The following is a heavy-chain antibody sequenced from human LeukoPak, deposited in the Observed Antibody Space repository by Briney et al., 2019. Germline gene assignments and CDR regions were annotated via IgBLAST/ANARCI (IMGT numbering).Heavy chain of an antibody. CDR3: ARANYDILTGYSPRHDY. CDR1: GYTFTGYY. J-gene: IGHJ4*02. D-gene: IGHD3-9*01. V-gene: IGHV1-2*06. Sequence: GASVKVPCKASGYTFTGYYMHWVRQAPGQGLEWMGRINPNSGGTNYAQKFQGRVTMTRDTSISTAYMELSRLRSDDTAVYYCARANYDILTGYSPRHDYWGQGTLVTVSS. CDR2: INPNSGGT.